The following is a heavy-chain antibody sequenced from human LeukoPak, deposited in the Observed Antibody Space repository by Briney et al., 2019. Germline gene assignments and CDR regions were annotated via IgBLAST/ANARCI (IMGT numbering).Heavy chain of an antibody. Sequence: EASVKVPCKASGYTFTSYGISWVRQAPGQGLEWMGWISAYNGNTNYAQKLQGRVTMTTDTSTSTAYMELRSLRSDDTAVYYCARDRPAYYYDSSGYYSGDAFDIWGQGTMVTVSS. CDR1: GYTFTSYG. CDR2: ISAYNGNT. J-gene: IGHJ3*02. CDR3: ARDRPAYYYDSSGYYSGDAFDI. V-gene: IGHV1-18*01. D-gene: IGHD3-22*01.